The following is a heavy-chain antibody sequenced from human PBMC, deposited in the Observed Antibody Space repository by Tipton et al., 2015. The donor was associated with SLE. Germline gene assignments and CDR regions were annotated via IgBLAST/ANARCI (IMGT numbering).Heavy chain of an antibody. Sequence: TLSLTCTVSGGSISSGGYYWSWIRQHPGKGLEWIGYIYYSGSPYYNPSLKSRVTISVDTSKNQFSLKLSSVTAADTAVYYCARGEVDGSPCMGVWGQGTPVPVS. J-gene: IGHJ6*02. CDR3: ARGEVDGSPCMGV. V-gene: IGHV4-31*03. CDR2: IYYSGSP. CDR1: GGSISSGGYY.